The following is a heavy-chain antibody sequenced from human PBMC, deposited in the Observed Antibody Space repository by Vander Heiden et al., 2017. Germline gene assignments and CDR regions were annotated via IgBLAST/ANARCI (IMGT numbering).Heavy chain of an antibody. CDR3: ARDRDPYSSGWYGWFDP. CDR1: RFHFSRDC. Sequence: EVQLVESGGGLVQPGGSRRLPCAAARFHFSRDCLNWVRQAPGKWLEWVSSISSSSSYIYYADSVEGRFTISRDNAKNSLYLQMNSLRAEDTAGYYCARDRDPYSSGWYGWFDPWGKGTLVTVSS. J-gene: IGHJ5*02. V-gene: IGHV3-21*01. D-gene: IGHD6-19*01. CDR2: ISSSSSYI.